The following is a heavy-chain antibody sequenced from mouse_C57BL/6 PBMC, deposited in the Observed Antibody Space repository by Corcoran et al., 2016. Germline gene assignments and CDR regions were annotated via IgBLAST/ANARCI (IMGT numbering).Heavy chain of an antibody. J-gene: IGHJ4*01. CDR3: AGSNGYAIDY. Sequence: EVQLQQSGPELVKPGASVKISCKASGYTFTDYYMNWVKQSHGKSLEWIGDINPNNGGTSYNQKFKGKATLTVDKSSSTAYMELRSLTSEDSAVYYCAGSNGYAIDYWGQGTSVTLSS. CDR2: INPNNGGT. CDR1: GYTFTDYY. D-gene: IGHD2-5*01. V-gene: IGHV1-26*01.